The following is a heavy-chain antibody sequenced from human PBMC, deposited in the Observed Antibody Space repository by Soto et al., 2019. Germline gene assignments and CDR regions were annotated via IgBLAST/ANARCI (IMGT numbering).Heavy chain of an antibody. D-gene: IGHD2-2*01. CDR1: GFSLSTDGVG. Sequence: QITLKESGPTLVKPTQTLTLTCTFSGFSLSTDGVGVGWLRQPPGKALEWLALIYWDDDQRYSPSLKTRLTITKYTSKNQVVLTMTNMDPVDTATYYCAHAYGGTSWANEACYVCGQGTVVTVSS. CDR2: IYWDDDQ. CDR3: AHAYGGTSWANEACYV. J-gene: IGHJ3*01. V-gene: IGHV2-5*02.